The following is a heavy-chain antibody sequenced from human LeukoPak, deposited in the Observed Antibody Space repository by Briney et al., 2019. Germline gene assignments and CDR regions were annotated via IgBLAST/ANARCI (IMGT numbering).Heavy chain of an antibody. CDR1: GFTFSSYE. D-gene: IGHD2-2*01. V-gene: IGHV3-48*03. CDR2: IRNSGRTI. J-gene: IGHJ4*02. Sequence: SLRLSCAASGFTFSSYEMKWVRQAPGKGLEWVSHIRNSGRTIYYADSVKGRFTISRDNAKNSLYLQMNSLRAEDTAVYYCARTQYCSSTSCYEPFDYWGQGTLVTVSS. CDR3: ARTQYCSSTSCYEPFDY.